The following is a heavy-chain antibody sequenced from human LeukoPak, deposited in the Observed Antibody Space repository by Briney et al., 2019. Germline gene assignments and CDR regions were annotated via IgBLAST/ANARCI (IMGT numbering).Heavy chain of an antibody. J-gene: IGHJ4*02. Sequence: ASVKVSCKASGYTFTGYYIHWVRQAPGQGLEWMGRINPNSGGTNYAQKFQGRVTMTRDTSISTAYMELSRLRSDDTAVYYCARLRSCSSTTCYAEMYYFDYWGQGTPVTVSS. CDR3: ARLRSCSSTTCYAEMYYFDY. V-gene: IGHV1-2*06. CDR1: GYTFTGYY. CDR2: INPNSGGT. D-gene: IGHD2-2*01.